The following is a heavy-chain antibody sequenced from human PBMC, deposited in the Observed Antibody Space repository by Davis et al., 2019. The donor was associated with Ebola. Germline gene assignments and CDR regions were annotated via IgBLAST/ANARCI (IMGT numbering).Heavy chain of an antibody. CDR3: ARRAITYYYDSSGYWGAFDY. Sequence: GESLKISCKGSGYSFTSYWIGWVRQMPGKGLEWMGIIYPGDSDTRYSPSFQGQVTISADKSISTAYLQWSSLKASDTAMYYCARRAITYYYDSSGYWGAFDYWGQGTLVTVSS. J-gene: IGHJ4*02. CDR1: GYSFTSYW. D-gene: IGHD3-22*01. V-gene: IGHV5-51*01. CDR2: IYPGDSDT.